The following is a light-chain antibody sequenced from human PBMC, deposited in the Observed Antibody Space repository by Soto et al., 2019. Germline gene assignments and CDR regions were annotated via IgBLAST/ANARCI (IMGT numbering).Light chain of an antibody. CDR1: NSDIGAYNY. V-gene: IGLV2-11*01. CDR3: STYINSITFVI. CDR2: DVS. J-gene: IGLJ2*01. Sequence: QSALTQPRSVSGSPGQSVTISCVGTNSDIGAYNYVSWYHQHPGKAPQLILYDVSQRPSGVPDRFSGSKSGNTASLTISGLQAEDEGDYYCSTYINSITFVIFGGGTQLTVL.